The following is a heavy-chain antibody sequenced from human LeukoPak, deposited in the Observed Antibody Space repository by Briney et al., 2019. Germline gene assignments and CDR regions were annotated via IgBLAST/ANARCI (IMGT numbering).Heavy chain of an antibody. CDR3: AKDRGN. V-gene: IGHV3-23*01. CDR1: GFTFSSYA. Sequence: GGSLRLSCAASGFTFSSYAMSWVRQAPGKGLEWVSAIVGTDDNTYYADSVKGRFTISRDTSKNTLYLQMNSLRVEDTAVYYSAKDRGNWGQGTLVTVSS. J-gene: IGHJ4*02. CDR2: IVGTDDNT.